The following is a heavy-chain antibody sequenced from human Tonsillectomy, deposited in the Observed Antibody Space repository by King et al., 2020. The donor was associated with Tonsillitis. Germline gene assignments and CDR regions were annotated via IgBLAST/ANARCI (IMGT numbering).Heavy chain of an antibody. J-gene: IGHJ4*02. CDR3: AKRSHFDHEWDFDY. Sequence: VQLVESGGGLVQPGGSLRLSCAASGFTFSSYAMSWVRQAPGKGLEWVSGISGSGGNTNYADSVKGRFTISRDNSKNTLYLQMNSLRAADTAVYYCAKRSHFDHEWDFDYWGQGTLVTVSS. D-gene: IGHD1-26*01. V-gene: IGHV3-23*04. CDR2: ISGSGGNT. CDR1: GFTFSSYA.